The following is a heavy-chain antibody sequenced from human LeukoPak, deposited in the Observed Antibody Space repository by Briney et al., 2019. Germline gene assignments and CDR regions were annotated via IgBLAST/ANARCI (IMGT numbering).Heavy chain of an antibody. V-gene: IGHV3-21*01. D-gene: IGHD3-10*01. Sequence: PGGSLRLSCAASGFTFSSYSMNWVRQAPGKGLEWVSSISSSSSYIYYADSVKGRFTISRDNAKNSLYLQMNSLRAEDTAVYYCARPRSPYYYGSGSYYRQIDPPDYYYGMDVWGKGTTVTVSS. CDR2: ISSSSSYI. CDR1: GFTFSSYS. CDR3: ARPRSPYYYGSGSYYRQIDPPDYYYGMDV. J-gene: IGHJ6*04.